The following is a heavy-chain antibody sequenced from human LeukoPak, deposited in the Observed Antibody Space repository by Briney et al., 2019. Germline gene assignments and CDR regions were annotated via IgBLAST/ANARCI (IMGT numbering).Heavy chain of an antibody. D-gene: IGHD2-2*01. CDR2: INARGDT. CDR3: VRGQVPAARGYNWFEP. V-gene: IGHV4-34*01. CDR1: GWSFNDYY. J-gene: IGHJ5*02. Sequence: PSETLSLACAVYGWSFNDYYWNWIRQPPGKGLEWIGEINARGDTNYNPSLKSRVTISVDTSKKQFSLRFTSTIAADTAVYYCVRGQVPAARGYNWFEPCGQGTLVTVSS.